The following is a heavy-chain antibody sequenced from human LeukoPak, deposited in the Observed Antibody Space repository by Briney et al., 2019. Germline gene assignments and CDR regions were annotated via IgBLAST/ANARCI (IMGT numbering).Heavy chain of an antibody. Sequence: GGSLRLSCAASGFTFSSYAMSWVRQAPGKGLEWVSGISWNSGSIGYADSVKGRFTISRDNAKNSLYLQMNSLRAEDTALYYCAKAPYYDSSGYPDYGGQGTLVTVSS. V-gene: IGHV3-9*01. CDR3: AKAPYYDSSGYPDY. J-gene: IGHJ4*02. CDR1: GFTFSSYA. CDR2: ISWNSGSI. D-gene: IGHD3-22*01.